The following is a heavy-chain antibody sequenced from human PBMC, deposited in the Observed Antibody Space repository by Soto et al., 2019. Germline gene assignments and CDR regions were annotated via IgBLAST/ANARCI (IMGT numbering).Heavy chain of an antibody. CDR1: GYTFTGYY. J-gene: IGHJ6*02. CDR2: INPNSGGT. Sequence: ASVKVSFKASGYTFTGYYMHWVRQAPGQGLEWMGWINPNSGGTNYAQKFQGWVTMTRDTSISTAYMELSRLRSDDTAVYYCARERYDILTGYYVYYYYYGMDVWGQGTTVTVSS. D-gene: IGHD3-9*01. CDR3: ARERYDILTGYYVYYYYYGMDV. V-gene: IGHV1-2*04.